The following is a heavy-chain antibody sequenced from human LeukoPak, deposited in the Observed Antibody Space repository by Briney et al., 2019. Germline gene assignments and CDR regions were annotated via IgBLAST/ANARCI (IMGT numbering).Heavy chain of an antibody. V-gene: IGHV4-4*07. CDR2: IYTSGST. Sequence: PSETLSLTCTVSDGXISSSYWSWIRQPAGKGLEWIGRIYTSGSTNCNPSLKSRLTMSIDTSKNQFSLKLSSVTAADTAVYYCARGWGYLDYWGQGTLVTVSS. CDR1: DGXISSSY. CDR3: ARGWGYLDY. D-gene: IGHD3-16*01. J-gene: IGHJ4*02.